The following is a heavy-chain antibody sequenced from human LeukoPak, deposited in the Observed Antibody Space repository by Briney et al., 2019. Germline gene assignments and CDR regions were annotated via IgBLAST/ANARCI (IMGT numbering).Heavy chain of an antibody. V-gene: IGHV1-2*02. CDR1: GYTFTGYY. CDR3: AREGRVGYCSGGSCPSNWFDP. J-gene: IGHJ5*02. Sequence: GASVKVSCKASGYTFTGYYMHWVRQAPAQGLELMGWINPNSGGTNYAQKFQGRVTMTRDTSISTAYMELSRLRSDDTAVYYCAREGRVGYCSGGSCPSNWFDPWGQGTLVTVSS. CDR2: INPNSGGT. D-gene: IGHD2-15*01.